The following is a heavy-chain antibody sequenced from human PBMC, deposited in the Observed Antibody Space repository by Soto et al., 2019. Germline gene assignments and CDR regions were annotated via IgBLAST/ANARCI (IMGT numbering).Heavy chain of an antibody. CDR2: ISGSGGST. CDR1: GFTFSSYA. Sequence: PVWSVRLSSAASGFTFSSYAMSWVRQAPGKGLEWVSAISGSGGSTYYADSVKGRFTISRDNSKNTLYLQMNSLRAEDTAGYYCAKEYSSGWYAWGYAMDCWGQGTTVTVSS. D-gene: IGHD6-19*01. V-gene: IGHV3-23*01. CDR3: AKEYSSGWYAWGYAMDC. J-gene: IGHJ6*02.